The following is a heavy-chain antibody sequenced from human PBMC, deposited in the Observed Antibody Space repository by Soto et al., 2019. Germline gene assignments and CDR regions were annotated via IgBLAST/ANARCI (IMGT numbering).Heavy chain of an antibody. CDR1: GVTFKTSA. D-gene: IGHD3-22*01. V-gene: IGHV1-69*01. CDR3: ARKYKSEYYYDSSEFNDAYDM. J-gene: IGHJ3*02. Sequence: QVQLVQSGAEVKKPGSSVKVSCKASGVTFKTSAISWVRQAPGQGPGRLGGIIPMFRTTEYGQKFQGRVTISVDESTSTAYLELTSLRSEDTAVYYCARKYKSEYYYDSSEFNDAYDMWGQGTVVTVSS. CDR2: IIPMFRTT.